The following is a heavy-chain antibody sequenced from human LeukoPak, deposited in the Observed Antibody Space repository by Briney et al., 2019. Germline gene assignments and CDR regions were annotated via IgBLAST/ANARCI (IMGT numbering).Heavy chain of an antibody. V-gene: IGHV3-11*01. Sequence: PGGSLRLSCAASGFTFSDYYMSWIRQAPGKGLEWVSYISSSGSTIYYADSVKGRFTIPRDNAKNSLYLQMNSLRAEDTAVYYCARDASDIVVVPAAAAYYYYYMDVWGKGTTVTVSS. CDR3: ARDASDIVVVPAAAAYYYYYMDV. J-gene: IGHJ6*03. CDR2: ISSSGSTI. D-gene: IGHD2-2*01. CDR1: GFTFSDYY.